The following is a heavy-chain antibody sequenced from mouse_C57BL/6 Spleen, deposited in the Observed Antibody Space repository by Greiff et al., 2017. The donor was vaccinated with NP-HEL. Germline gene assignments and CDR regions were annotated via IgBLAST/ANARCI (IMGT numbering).Heavy chain of an antibody. J-gene: IGHJ1*03. V-gene: IGHV5-4*03. CDR2: ISDGGSYT. CDR1: GFTFSSYA. CDR3: ARKLRERYFDV. Sequence: EVKLVESGGGLVKPGGSLKLSCAASGFTFSSYAMSWVRQTPEKRLEWVATISDGGSYTYYPDNVKGRFTISRDNAKNNLYLQMSHLKSEDTAMYYCARKLRERYFDVWGTGTTVTVSS. D-gene: IGHD1-1*01.